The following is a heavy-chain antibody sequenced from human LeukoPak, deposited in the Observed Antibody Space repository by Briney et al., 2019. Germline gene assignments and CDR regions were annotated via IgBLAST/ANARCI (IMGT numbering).Heavy chain of an antibody. CDR2: IYYSGST. V-gene: IGHV4-39*01. D-gene: IGHD7-27*01. CDR1: GDSINSSDYY. J-gene: IGHJ4*02. Sequence: SETLSLTCTVPGDSINSSDYYWAWIRQPPGEGLEWIGTIYYSGSTYYKSSLKSRLTISVDSSKNQFSLKMISVTAADTGVYYCARHGNWDPFDYWGQGALVTVSS. CDR3: ARHGNWDPFDY.